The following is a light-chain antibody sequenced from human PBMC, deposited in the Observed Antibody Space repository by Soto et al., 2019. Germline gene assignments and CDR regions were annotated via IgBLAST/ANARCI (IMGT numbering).Light chain of an antibody. V-gene: IGKV3-20*01. Sequence: EIGLSQSPGTVSLSQGERATLSCRASQTVSSNSLAWYQQKPGPAPRLLIYGAASRATGIPDRFSGSGSGTDFTLTISRLEPDDFPVYHSQQYGISIPFGQRTLPAIK. CDR2: GAA. CDR1: QTVSSNS. J-gene: IGKJ5*01. CDR3: QQYGISIP.